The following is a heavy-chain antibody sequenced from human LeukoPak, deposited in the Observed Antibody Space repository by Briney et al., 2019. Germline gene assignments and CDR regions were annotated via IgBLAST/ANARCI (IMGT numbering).Heavy chain of an antibody. CDR2: ISGSGGST. J-gene: IGHJ1*01. D-gene: IGHD2-21*02. CDR3: AKASHRVTILRNFQH. Sequence: EGSLRLSCAASGFTFSSYAMSWVRQAPGKGLEWVSAISGSGGSTYYADSVKGRFTISRDNSKNTLYLQMNSLRAEDTAVYYCAKASHRVTILRNFQHWGQGTLVTVSS. V-gene: IGHV3-23*01. CDR1: GFTFSSYA.